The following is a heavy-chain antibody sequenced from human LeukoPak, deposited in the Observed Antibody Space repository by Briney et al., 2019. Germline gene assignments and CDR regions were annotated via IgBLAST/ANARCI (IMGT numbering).Heavy chain of an antibody. J-gene: IGHJ6*02. CDR1: GYTFTSYG. CDR3: ARVTDTARVNYYYYGMDV. D-gene: IGHD5-18*01. Sequence: ASVKVSCKASGYTFTSYGISWVRQAPGQGLEWMGWISPYNGNTNYAQNLQGRVTMTTDTSTSTAYMELRSLRSDDTAVYYCARVTDTARVNYYYYGMDVWGQGTTVTVSS. CDR2: ISPYNGNT. V-gene: IGHV1-18*01.